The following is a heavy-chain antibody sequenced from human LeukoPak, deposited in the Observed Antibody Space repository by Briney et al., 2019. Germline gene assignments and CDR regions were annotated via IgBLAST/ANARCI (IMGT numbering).Heavy chain of an antibody. V-gene: IGHV3-23*01. J-gene: IGHJ4*02. CDR1: GFIFNSYA. CDR3: AKAVATVTTSPFDY. D-gene: IGHD4-11*01. Sequence: GSLRLSCAVSGFIFNSYAMSWVRQAPGKRLEWVSSITASGGITYHADSVKGRFIISRDNSKNTLYLQMNSLRADDAAIYYCAKAVATVTTSPFDYWGQGTLVTVSS. CDR2: ITASGGIT.